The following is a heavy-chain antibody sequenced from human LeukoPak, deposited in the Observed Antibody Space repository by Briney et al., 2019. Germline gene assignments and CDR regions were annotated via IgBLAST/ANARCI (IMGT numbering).Heavy chain of an antibody. D-gene: IGHD6-13*01. V-gene: IGHV4-31*03. J-gene: IGHJ5*02. Sequence: SETLSLTCTVSGGSISSSSYYWSWIRQHPGKGLEWIGYIYYSGSTYYNPSLKSRVTISVDTSKNQFSLKLSSVTAADTAVYYCARVAAAAGTYVRLFDPWGQGTLVTVSS. CDR2: IYYSGST. CDR1: GGSISSSSYY. CDR3: ARVAAAAGTYVRLFDP.